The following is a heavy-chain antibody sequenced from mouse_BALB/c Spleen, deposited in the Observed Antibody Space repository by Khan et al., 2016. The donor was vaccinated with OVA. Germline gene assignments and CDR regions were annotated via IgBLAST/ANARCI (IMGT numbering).Heavy chain of an antibody. CDR2: ISTGGHYT. CDR1: GFTFSSFA. Sequence: EVELVESGGGVVKPGGSLKLSCSAPGFTFSSFAMSWVRQTPEKRLEWVATISTGGHYTFYPDSVKGRFTISRDNARNNLYLQMSSLRSEDTAMYYCARSLVDYYAMDYWGQGTSVTVSS. V-gene: IGHV5-9-3*01. CDR3: ARSLVDYYAMDY. D-gene: IGHD2-2*01. J-gene: IGHJ4*01.